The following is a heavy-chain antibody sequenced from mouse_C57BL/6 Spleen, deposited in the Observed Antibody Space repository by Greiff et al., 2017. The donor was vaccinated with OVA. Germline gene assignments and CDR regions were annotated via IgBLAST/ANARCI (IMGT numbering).Heavy chain of an antibody. CDR3: ARGGYYVDWYFDV. D-gene: IGHD2-3*01. V-gene: IGHV1-82*01. CDR2: IYPGDGDT. Sequence: VQLQESGPELVKPGASVKISCKASGYAFSSSWMNWVKQRPGKGLEWIGRIYPGDGDTNYNGKFKGKATLTADKSSSTAYMQLSSLTSEDSAVYVCARGGYYVDWYFDVWGTGTTVTVSS. CDR1: GYAFSSSW. J-gene: IGHJ1*03.